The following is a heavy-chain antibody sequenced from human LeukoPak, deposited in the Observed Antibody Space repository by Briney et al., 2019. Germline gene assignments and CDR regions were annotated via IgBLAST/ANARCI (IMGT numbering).Heavy chain of an antibody. D-gene: IGHD3-3*01. CDR3: ASGSITIFGVVIPHDAFDI. CDR2: IKQDGSEK. Sequence: GGSLRLSCAASGFTFSSYWMSWVRQAPGKGLEWVANIKQDGSEKYYVDSVKGRFTISGDNAKNSLYLQMNSLRAEDTAVYYCASGSITIFGVVIPHDAFDIWGQGTMVTVSS. CDR1: GFTFSSYW. J-gene: IGHJ3*02. V-gene: IGHV3-7*01.